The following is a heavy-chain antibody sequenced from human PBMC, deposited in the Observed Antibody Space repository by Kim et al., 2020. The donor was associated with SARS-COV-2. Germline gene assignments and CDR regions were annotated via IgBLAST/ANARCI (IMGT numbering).Heavy chain of an antibody. D-gene: IGHD6-13*01. Sequence: ADSVKGRFTISRDNAKNSRYLQMNSLGAEETAVYYCAEGQQLLEESWFDPWGQGTLVTVSS. V-gene: IGHV3-21*01. CDR3: AEGQQLLEESWFDP. J-gene: IGHJ5*02.